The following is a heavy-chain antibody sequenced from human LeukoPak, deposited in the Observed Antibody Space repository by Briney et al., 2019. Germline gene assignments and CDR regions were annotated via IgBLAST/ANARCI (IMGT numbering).Heavy chain of an antibody. D-gene: IGHD6-19*01. CDR3: ARSTVGAVARFDY. CDR1: GGTFSSYA. CDR2: IIPIFGTA. Sequence: SVKVSCKASGGTFSSYAISWVRQAPGQGLEWMGGIIPIFGTANYAQKFQGRVTITADESTSTAYMELSSLRSEDTAVYYCARSTVGAVARFDYWGEGTLVTVSS. V-gene: IGHV1-69*13. J-gene: IGHJ4*02.